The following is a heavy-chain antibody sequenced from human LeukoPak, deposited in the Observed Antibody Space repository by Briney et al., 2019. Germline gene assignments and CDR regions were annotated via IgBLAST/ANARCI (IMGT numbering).Heavy chain of an antibody. CDR2: ISSSSSYI. CDR3: ARAPYSSSSGGDWFDP. D-gene: IGHD6-6*01. CDR1: GFTFSSDE. Sequence: GGSLRLSCTSSGFTFSSDEMNWVRQAPGKGLEWLSYISSSSSYIYYADSVKGRFTISRDNAKNSLYLQMNSLRAEDTAVYYCARAPYSSSSGGDWFDPWGQGTLVTVSS. J-gene: IGHJ5*02. V-gene: IGHV3-21*05.